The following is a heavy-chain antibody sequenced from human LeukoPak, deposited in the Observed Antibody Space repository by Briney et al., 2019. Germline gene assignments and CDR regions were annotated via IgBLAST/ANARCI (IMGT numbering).Heavy chain of an antibody. V-gene: IGHV3-23*01. Sequence: GGSLRLSCAASGFTFSNYAMDWVRQAPGKGLEWVSAISTGGDRAYYADSVKGRFTTSRDNSRNTLYLQLNSLRAEDTAVYYCATSGGYCSSTSCPDYWGQGTLVTVSS. J-gene: IGHJ4*02. CDR2: ISTGGDRA. D-gene: IGHD2-2*01. CDR3: ATSGGYCSSTSCPDY. CDR1: GFTFSNYA.